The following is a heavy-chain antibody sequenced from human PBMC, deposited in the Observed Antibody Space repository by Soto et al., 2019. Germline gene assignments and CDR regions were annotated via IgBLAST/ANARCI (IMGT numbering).Heavy chain of an antibody. CDR3: ARDNAGTTDY. CDR1: GGSISSGGYY. D-gene: IGHD1-7*01. CDR2: TYYSGST. V-gene: IGHV4-31*03. J-gene: IGHJ4*02. Sequence: PSETLSLTCTVSGGSISSGGYYWSWIRQHPGKGLEWIGYTYYSGSTYYNPSLKSRVTISVDTSKNQFSLKLSSVTAADTAVYYCARDNAGTTDYWGQGTLVTVSS.